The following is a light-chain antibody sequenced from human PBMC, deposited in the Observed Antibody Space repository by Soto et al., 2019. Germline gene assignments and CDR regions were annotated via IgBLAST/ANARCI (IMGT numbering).Light chain of an antibody. J-gene: IGLJ3*02. V-gene: IGLV2-14*03. CDR2: EVA. Sequence: QSALTQPASVSGSPGQSVTISCTGTSSDIGRYNYVSWYQQFPGKAPQLIIYEVANRPSGVSDRFSGSKSGNTASLTISGLQAEDEADYHCGSYTSSTTWVFGGGTKVTVL. CDR3: GSYTSSTTWV. CDR1: SSDIGRYNY.